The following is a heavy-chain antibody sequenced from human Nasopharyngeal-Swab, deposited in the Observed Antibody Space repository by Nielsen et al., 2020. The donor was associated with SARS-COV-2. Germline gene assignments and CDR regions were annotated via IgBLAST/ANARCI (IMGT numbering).Heavy chain of an antibody. CDR3: ATGTLLTSGYQGLLFDP. J-gene: IGHJ5*02. V-gene: IGHV1-24*01. CDR1: GYTLTELS. Sequence: ASVKVSCKVSGYTLTELSMHWVRQAPGKGLEWMGGFDPEDGETIYAQKFQGRVTMTEDTSTDTAYMELSSLRSEDTAVYYCATGTLLTSGYQGLLFDPWGQGTLVTVSS. D-gene: IGHD3-3*01. CDR2: FDPEDGET.